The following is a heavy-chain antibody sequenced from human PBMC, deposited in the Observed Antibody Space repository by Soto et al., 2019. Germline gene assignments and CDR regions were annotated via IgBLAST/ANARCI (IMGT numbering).Heavy chain of an antibody. CDR1: GGSIRSFN. CDR2: FYYVGST. Sequence: VQLQESGPGLVKPSETLSLTCSVSGGSIRSFNWNWIRQPPGKGLEWIGSFYYVGSTTYNPSLKSRVTRSVDTSKNQFSLKVTSVTAADTAIYYCARGVDYGDYPYFDYWGQGALVTVSS. CDR3: ARGVDYGDYPYFDY. V-gene: IGHV4-59*01. D-gene: IGHD4-17*01. J-gene: IGHJ4*02.